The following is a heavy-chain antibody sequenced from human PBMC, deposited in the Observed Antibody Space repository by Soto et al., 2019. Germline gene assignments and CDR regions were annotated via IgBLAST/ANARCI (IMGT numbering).Heavy chain of an antibody. V-gene: IGHV4-31*03. CDR2: IYYSGST. J-gene: IGHJ4*02. D-gene: IGHD5-12*01. Sequence: LAIACTLLGGAISSGGYYWSWIRQHPGKGLEWIGYIYYSGSTQYNPSLESRVTISGDTSKNQFSLRLSSLTAADMAVYYCARSRRDGYNYAFDYWGQGTLVTVSS. CDR3: ARSRRDGYNYAFDY. CDR1: GGAISSGGYY.